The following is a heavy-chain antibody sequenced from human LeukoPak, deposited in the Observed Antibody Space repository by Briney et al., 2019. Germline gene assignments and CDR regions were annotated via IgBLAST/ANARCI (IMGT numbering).Heavy chain of an antibody. V-gene: IGHV5-51*01. J-gene: IGHJ4*02. D-gene: IGHD5-12*01. CDR2: IYPGDSDT. CDR3: ASRSNSGYEFFDY. CDR1: GYSFTSYW. Sequence: GESLKISFKGSGYSFTSYWIGWVRQMPGKSLECMGIIYPGDSDTRSSPSFQGQVTISADKSTSTAYLQWSSLKASATAMSYCASRSNSGYEFFDYWGQGTLVTVSS.